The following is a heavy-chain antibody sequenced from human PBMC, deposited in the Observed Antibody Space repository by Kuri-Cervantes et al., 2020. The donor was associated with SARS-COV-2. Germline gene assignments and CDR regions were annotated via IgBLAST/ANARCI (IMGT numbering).Heavy chain of an antibody. CDR3: GVVSRVVNPGAQTDFWSGYNTGPFDY. Sequence: GGFLRPSCAASGFTFSSFSMNWVRQAPGRGLEWVSSISSSISYTYYPDSVKDLFTISRDNAKNSLYRQKNSLRAEDTTVYYCGVVSRVVNPGAQTDFWSGYNTGPFDYWGQGTLVTVSS. D-gene: IGHD3-3*01. J-gene: IGHJ4*02. V-gene: IGHV3-21*01. CDR1: GFTFSSFS. CDR2: ISSSISYT.